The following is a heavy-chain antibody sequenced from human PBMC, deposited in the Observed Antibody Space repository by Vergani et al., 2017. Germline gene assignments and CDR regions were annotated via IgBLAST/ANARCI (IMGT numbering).Heavy chain of an antibody. D-gene: IGHD3-22*01. CDR2: FDPEDGET. CDR3: ATYYYDSSGLGLGMDV. CDR1: GYPLTELS. Sequence: QVQLVQSGAEVKKPGASVKVSCKVSGYPLTELSMHWVRQAPGKGLEWMGGFDPEDGETIYAQKFQGRVTMTEDTSTDTAYMELSSLRSEDTAVYYCATYYYDSSGLGLGMDVWGQGTTVTVSS. V-gene: IGHV1-24*01. J-gene: IGHJ6*02.